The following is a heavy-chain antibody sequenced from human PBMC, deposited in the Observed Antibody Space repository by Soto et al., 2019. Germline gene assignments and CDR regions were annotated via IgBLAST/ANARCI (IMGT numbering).Heavy chain of an antibody. V-gene: IGHV1-2*02. CDR1: GYTFTGYY. CDR2: ISGGT. CDR3: ARRREFYYYYGMDV. Sequence: ASVKVSCKASGYTFTGYYKHWVRQAPGQGLEWMGWISGGTNYAQKFQGRVTMTRDTSISTAYRELSRLRSDDTAVYYCARRREFYYYYGMDVWGQGTTVTVSS. J-gene: IGHJ6*02.